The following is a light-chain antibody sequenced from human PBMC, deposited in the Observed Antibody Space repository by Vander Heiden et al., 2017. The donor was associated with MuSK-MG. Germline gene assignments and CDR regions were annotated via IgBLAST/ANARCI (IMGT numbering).Light chain of an antibody. Sequence: QLALTQSPSASASLGGSVKPTCTLSSGHSSYAIAWRQKQPEKGPQYLMKLNSDGRHNKGDGIPDRFSGSSSGAERYLTISTLQAEDEADYFCQTWGTGIWVFGGGTKLTVL. V-gene: IGLV4-69*01. CDR3: QTWGTGIWV. CDR2: LNSDGRH. J-gene: IGLJ3*02. CDR1: SGHSSYA.